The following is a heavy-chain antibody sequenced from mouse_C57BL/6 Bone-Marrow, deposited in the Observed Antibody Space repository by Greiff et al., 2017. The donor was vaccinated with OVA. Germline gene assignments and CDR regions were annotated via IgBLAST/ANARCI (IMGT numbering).Heavy chain of an antibody. Sequence: QVQLQQSGAELVKPGASVKLSCKASGYTFTEYTIHWVKQRSGQGLEWIGWFYPGSGSIKYNEKFKDKATLTADNSSSTVYMELSRLTSEDSAVYFCARHEERGLLLRDYAMDYWGQGTSVTVSS. J-gene: IGHJ4*01. D-gene: IGHD1-1*01. CDR3: ARHEERGLLLRDYAMDY. V-gene: IGHV1-62-2*01. CDR1: GYTFTEYT. CDR2: FYPGSGSI.